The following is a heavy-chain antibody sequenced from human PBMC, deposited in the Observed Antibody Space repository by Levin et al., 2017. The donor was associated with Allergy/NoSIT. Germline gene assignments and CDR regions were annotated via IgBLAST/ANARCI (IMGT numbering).Heavy chain of an antibody. CDR1: GITFSRHW. CDR2: IKQDGSEK. Sequence: GGSLRLYCAASGITFSRHWMSWVRQAPGKGLEWVANIKQDGSEKYYVDSVKGRFTISRDNAKNSVYLQMNSLRAEDTAVYYCARENYDILTGFYLGDACDIWGQGTMVTVSS. V-gene: IGHV3-7*01. CDR3: ARENYDILTGFYLGDACDI. D-gene: IGHD3-9*01. J-gene: IGHJ3*02.